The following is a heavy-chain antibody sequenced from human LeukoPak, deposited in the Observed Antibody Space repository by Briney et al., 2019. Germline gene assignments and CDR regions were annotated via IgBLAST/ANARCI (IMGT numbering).Heavy chain of an antibody. D-gene: IGHD3-22*01. CDR3: ARVGGGNYYDSSGYYDY. V-gene: IGHV4-59*01. CDR2: IYCSGST. CDR1: GGFISSYY. J-gene: IGHJ4*02. Sequence: SETLSLTCTVSGGFISSYYWSWIRQPPGKGLEWIGYIYCSGSTNYNPSLKSRVTISVDTSKNQFSLKLSSVTAADTAVYYCARVGGGNYYDSSGYYDYWGQGTLVTVSS.